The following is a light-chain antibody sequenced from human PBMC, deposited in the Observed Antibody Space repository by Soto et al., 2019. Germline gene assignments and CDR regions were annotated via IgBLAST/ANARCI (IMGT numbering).Light chain of an antibody. CDR2: END. J-gene: IGLJ2*01. Sequence: QSVLTQPPSASGTPGQRVTVSCSGSSSTIGSNNVAWHKKLAGSAPKLLIYENDQRPSGVPDRFSGSKSGTSASLAISGLRPEDEATYYCSTWDDSLSSVLFGGGTKLTVL. V-gene: IGLV1-47*01. CDR1: SSTIGSNN. CDR3: STWDDSLSSVL.